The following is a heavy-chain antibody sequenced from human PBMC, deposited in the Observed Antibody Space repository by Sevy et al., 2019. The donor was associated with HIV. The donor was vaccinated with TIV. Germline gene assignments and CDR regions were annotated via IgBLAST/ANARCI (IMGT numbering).Heavy chain of an antibody. CDR1: GFTFSSYW. V-gene: IGHV3-74*01. J-gene: IGHJ4*02. CDR3: AEQWRT. CDR2: INTDGSTT. Sequence: GGSLRLSCAASGFTFSSYWMHWVRQAPGKGLVWVSRINTDGSTTNYADSVKGRFTISRDNAKNTLYLQINSLRAEDTAVYYCAEQWRTWGQGILVTVSS. D-gene: IGHD6-19*01.